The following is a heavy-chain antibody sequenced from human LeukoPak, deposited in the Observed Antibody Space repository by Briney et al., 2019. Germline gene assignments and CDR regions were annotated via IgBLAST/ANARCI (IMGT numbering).Heavy chain of an antibody. CDR1: GFTFSSYG. Sequence: GGSLRPSCAASGFTFSSYGMHWVRQAPGKGLEWVAFTSLDGSNKHYADSVRGRFTISRDNSKNTLYLQVKSLRAEDTAVYYCAREYDFWSGYFAYFDYWRQGTLVTVSS. V-gene: IGHV3-30*19. D-gene: IGHD3-3*01. CDR3: AREYDFWSGYFAYFDY. CDR2: TSLDGSNK. J-gene: IGHJ4*02.